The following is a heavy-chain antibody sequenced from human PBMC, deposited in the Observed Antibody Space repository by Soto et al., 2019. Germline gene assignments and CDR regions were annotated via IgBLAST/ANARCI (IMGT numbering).Heavy chain of an antibody. D-gene: IGHD6-19*01. CDR2: ISSSSSYI. CDR3: ARVESSGWASSAEYFQH. CDR1: GFTFSSYS. Sequence: GSLRLSCAASGFTFSSYSMNWVRQAPGKGLEWVSSISSSSSYIYYADSVKGRFTISRDNAKNSLYLQMNSLRAEDTAVYYCARVESSGWASSAEYFQHWGQGTLVTVSS. V-gene: IGHV3-21*01. J-gene: IGHJ1*01.